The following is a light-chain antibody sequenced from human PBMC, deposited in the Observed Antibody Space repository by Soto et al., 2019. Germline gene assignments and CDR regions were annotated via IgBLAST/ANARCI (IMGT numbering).Light chain of an antibody. CDR1: QNFSSSY. CDR3: QQYSIWRT. J-gene: IGKJ1*01. Sequence: EIVLPQSPGTLSLSPGESATLSCRASQNFSSSYLAWYQQKPGQAPRLLIYGASTRATGIPARFSGSGSGTEFTLTISSLQSEDFAVYYCQQYSIWRTFGKGTKVDIK. V-gene: IGKV3-15*01. CDR2: GAS.